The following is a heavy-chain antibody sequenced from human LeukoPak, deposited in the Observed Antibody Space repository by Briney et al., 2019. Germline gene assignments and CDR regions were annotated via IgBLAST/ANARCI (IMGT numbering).Heavy chain of an antibody. CDR1: GVSINSSNW. V-gene: IGHV4-4*02. Sequence: SETLSLTCAVSGVSINSSNWWSCIRQPPGKGLEWIGEINHSGSTNYNPSLKSRVTISVDTSKNQFSLKLSSVTAADTAVYYCARGTWWEPPDYWGQGTLVTVSS. CDR3: ARGTWWEPPDY. CDR2: INHSGST. D-gene: IGHD1-26*01. J-gene: IGHJ4*02.